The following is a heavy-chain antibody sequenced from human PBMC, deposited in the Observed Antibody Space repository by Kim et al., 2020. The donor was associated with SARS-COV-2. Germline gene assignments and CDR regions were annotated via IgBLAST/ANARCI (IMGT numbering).Heavy chain of an antibody. CDR3: AKEPPGGGEQWLADFDY. D-gene: IGHD6-19*01. V-gene: IGHV3-23*01. Sequence: GGSLRLSCAASGFTFSSYAMSWVRQAPGKGLEWVSAISGSGGSTYYADSVKGRFTISRDNSKNTLYLQMNSLRAEDTAVYYCAKEPPGGGEQWLADFDYWGQGTLVTVSS. CDR2: ISGSGGST. CDR1: GFTFSSYA. J-gene: IGHJ4*02.